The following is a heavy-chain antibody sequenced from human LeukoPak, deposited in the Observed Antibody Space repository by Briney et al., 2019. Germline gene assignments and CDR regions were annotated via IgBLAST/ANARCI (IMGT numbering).Heavy chain of an antibody. J-gene: IGHJ4*02. Sequence: ASVKVSCKASGGTFSSYAINWVRQATGQGLEWMGWMNPKTANTGYAQKFQGRLTMTRDISINTAYMELSSLTSEDTAVYFCVRNYDYWSGYFPYWGQGTLVTVSS. CDR2: MNPKTANT. CDR1: GGTFSSYA. V-gene: IGHV1-8*02. D-gene: IGHD3-3*01. CDR3: VRNYDYWSGYFPY.